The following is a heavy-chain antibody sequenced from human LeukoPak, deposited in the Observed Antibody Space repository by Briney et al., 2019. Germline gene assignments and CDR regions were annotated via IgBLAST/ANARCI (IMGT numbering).Heavy chain of an antibody. D-gene: IGHD6-13*01. Sequence: EGSLSLSCAACGFTFSSYAMSWVRQAPGKGLECGLAISGSGGSTYYADSVKGRFTISRDNSRNTLYLQMNSLRAEDTAVYYCAKGSSNWRDYYYFDYWGQGTLVTVSS. CDR2: ISGSGGST. V-gene: IGHV3-23*01. CDR3: AKGSSNWRDYYYFDY. CDR1: GFTFSSYA. J-gene: IGHJ4*02.